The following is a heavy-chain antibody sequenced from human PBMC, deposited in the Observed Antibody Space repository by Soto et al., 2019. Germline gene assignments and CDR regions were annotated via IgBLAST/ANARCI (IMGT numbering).Heavy chain of an antibody. CDR3: ARDLLPLVVPAAMTTWFDP. CDR2: IIPILGIA. Sequence: QVQLVQSGAEVKKPGSSVKVSCKASGGTFSSYTISWVRQAPGQGLEWMGRIIPILGIANYAQKFQGRVTITADKSTSTDYMELSSLRSEDTAVYYCARDLLPLVVPAAMTTWFDPWGQGTLVTVSS. CDR1: GGTFSSYT. J-gene: IGHJ5*02. D-gene: IGHD2-2*01. V-gene: IGHV1-69*08.